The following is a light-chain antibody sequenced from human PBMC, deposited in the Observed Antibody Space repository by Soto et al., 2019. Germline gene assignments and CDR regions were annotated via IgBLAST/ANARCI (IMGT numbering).Light chain of an antibody. J-gene: IGKJ1*01. CDR1: QSISSW. CDR2: KAS. V-gene: IGKV1-5*03. Sequence: DIPMTQSPSTPSASVGDRVTITCRASQSISSWLAWYQQKPGKAPKLLIYKASSLESGVPSRFSGSGSGTEFTLTISSLQPDDFATYYCQQYNSYPWTFGQGTKVDIK. CDR3: QQYNSYPWT.